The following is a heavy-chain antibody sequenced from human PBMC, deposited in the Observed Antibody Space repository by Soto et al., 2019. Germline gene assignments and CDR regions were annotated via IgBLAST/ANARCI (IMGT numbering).Heavy chain of an antibody. D-gene: IGHD3-22*01. CDR2: INPSGGST. CDR1: GYTFTSYY. J-gene: IGHJ6*02. CDR3: AGENYYDSSGSGEAVYYYGMDV. V-gene: IGHV1-46*01. Sequence: ASVKVSCKASGYTFTSYYIHWVRQAPGQGLEWMGIINPSGGSTSYAQKFQGRVTMTRDTSTSTVYMELSSLRSEDTAVYYCAGENYYDSSGSGEAVYYYGMDVWGQGTTVTVSS.